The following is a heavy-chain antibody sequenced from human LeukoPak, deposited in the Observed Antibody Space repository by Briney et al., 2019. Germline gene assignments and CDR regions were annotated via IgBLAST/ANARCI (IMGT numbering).Heavy chain of an antibody. J-gene: IGHJ4*02. V-gene: IGHV4-59*01. CDR1: GDSIATYY. Sequence: SETLSLTCTVSGDSIATYYWSWIRQPPGKGLEWIGYIYYKGNTNYNPSLKSRVTMSLDTSKIQFSLKLNSVTAADTAVYYCARRGSLDYWGQGTLVTVSS. CDR3: ARRGSLDY. CDR2: IYYKGNT. D-gene: IGHD5-12*01.